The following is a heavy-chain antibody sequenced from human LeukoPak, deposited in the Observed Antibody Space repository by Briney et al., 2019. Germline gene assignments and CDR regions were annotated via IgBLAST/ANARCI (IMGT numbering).Heavy chain of an antibody. CDR2: IYSSGST. CDR1: GGSIRSYY. J-gene: IGHJ5*02. D-gene: IGHD4-17*01. CDR3: AREDYGDGNWFDP. V-gene: IGHV4-4*07. Sequence: SETLSLTCTVSGGSIRSYYWAWIRQPAGKGLEWIGRIYSSGSTNYNPSLKSRVIMSVDTSKNQFSLKLSSVTVADTAVYYCAREDYGDGNWFDPWGQGTLVTVSS.